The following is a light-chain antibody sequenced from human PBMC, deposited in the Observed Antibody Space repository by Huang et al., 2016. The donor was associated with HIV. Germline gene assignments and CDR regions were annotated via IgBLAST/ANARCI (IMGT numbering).Light chain of an antibody. Sequence: DIVLTQSPATLSLSPGERATLSCRASQTVSSYLAWYQQKPGQAPRLLISDASNRATGIPARFSGSGSGTDFTLTISSLEPEDFAVYYCQLRSTWPGDTFGGGTKVEIK. CDR2: DAS. J-gene: IGKJ4*01. CDR1: QTVSSY. CDR3: QLRSTWPGDT. V-gene: IGKV3-11*01.